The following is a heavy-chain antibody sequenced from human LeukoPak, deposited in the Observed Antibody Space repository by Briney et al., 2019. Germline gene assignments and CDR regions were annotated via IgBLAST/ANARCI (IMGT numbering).Heavy chain of an antibody. CDR3: VKQQLVPDAFDI. V-gene: IGHV3-48*03. J-gene: IGHJ3*02. Sequence: GGSLRLSCAASGFTFSSYEMNWVRQAPGKGLEWVSYISSSGSTIYYADSVKGRFTISRDNAKNSLYLQINSLRTQDTAVYYCVKQQLVPDAFDIWGQGTMVTVSS. D-gene: IGHD6-13*01. CDR1: GFTFSSYE. CDR2: ISSSGSTI.